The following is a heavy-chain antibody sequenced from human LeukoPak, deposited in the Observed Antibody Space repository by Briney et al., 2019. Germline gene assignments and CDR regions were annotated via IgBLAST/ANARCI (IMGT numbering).Heavy chain of an antibody. J-gene: IGHJ4*02. CDR2: IYYIGST. Sequence: SETLSLTCTVSGDSISSYYWSWIRQPPGKGLEWIGYIYYIGSTNYNPSLKSRVTISLDTSKNQFSLKLSSVTAADTAVYYCARHGSYCFDSWGQGTLVTVSS. D-gene: IGHD3-10*01. CDR3: ARHGSYCFDS. V-gene: IGHV4-59*08. CDR1: GDSISSYY.